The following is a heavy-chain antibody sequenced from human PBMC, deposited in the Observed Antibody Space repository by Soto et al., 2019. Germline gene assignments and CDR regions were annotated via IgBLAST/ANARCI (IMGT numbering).Heavy chain of an antibody. V-gene: IGHV4-61*01. J-gene: IGHJ3*02. CDR3: AREKVRGIVVVVAATFGAFDI. CDR1: GGSVSSGSYY. D-gene: IGHD2-15*01. CDR2: IYYSGST. Sequence: ETLSLTCTVSGGSVSSGSYYWSWIRQPPGKGLEWIGYIYYSGSTNYNPSLKSRVTISVDTSKNQFSLKLSSVTAADTAVYYCAREKVRGIVVVVAATFGAFDIWGQGTMVTVSS.